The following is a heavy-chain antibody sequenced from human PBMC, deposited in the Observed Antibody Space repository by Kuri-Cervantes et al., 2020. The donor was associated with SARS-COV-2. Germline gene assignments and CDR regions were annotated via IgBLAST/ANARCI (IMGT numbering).Heavy chain of an antibody. J-gene: IGHJ4*02. CDR3: ARRYYGDYVLFDY. CDR1: GGSISSSSYY. Sequence: SETLSLTCTVSGGSISSSSYYWGWIRQPPGKGLEWIGSIYYSGSTYYNPSLKSRVTKSVDTSKNQFSLKLSSVTAADTAVYYCARRYYGDYVLFDYWGQGTLVTVSS. V-gene: IGHV4-39*07. D-gene: IGHD4-17*01. CDR2: IYYSGST.